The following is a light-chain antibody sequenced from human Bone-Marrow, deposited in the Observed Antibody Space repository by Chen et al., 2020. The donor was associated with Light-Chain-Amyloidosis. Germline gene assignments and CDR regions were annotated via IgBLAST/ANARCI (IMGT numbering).Light chain of an antibody. CDR2: LNGEGRQ. CDR3: QTCDTAIRV. J-gene: IGLJ3*02. CDR1: TEHSTYA. V-gene: IGLV4-69*01. Sequence: VVLTQSPSASAPLGASVKLTCTLSTEHSTYAIAWLQQQPEKGPRYMMKLNGEGRQTKGNGIADRCSGSSSGAERVITIASLQSEDEADYHCQTCDTAIRVFGGGTKLTVL.